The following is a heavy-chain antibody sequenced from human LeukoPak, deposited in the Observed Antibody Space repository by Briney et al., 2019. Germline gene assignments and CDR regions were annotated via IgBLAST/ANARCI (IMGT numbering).Heavy chain of an antibody. V-gene: IGHV1-8*01. J-gene: IGHJ5*02. Sequence: GASVKVSCKASGYTLSTYDINWVRQATGQGLEWMGWMNPNSGNTGYAQKFQGRVTMTRNTSINTAYMELSSLRSEDTAVYYCASGVAQFDPWGPGTLVTVSS. D-gene: IGHD2-15*01. CDR1: GYTLSTYD. CDR2: MNPNSGNT. CDR3: ASGVAQFDP.